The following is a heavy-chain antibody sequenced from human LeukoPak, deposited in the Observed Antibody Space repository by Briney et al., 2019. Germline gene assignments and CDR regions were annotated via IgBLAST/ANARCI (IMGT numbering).Heavy chain of an antibody. J-gene: IGHJ4*02. Sequence: AGGSLRLSCAASGFTFSTYAMNWVRQAPGKGLEWVAVISYDGNNKYYADSVKGRFTISRDNSKNTLYLRMNSLRAEDTAVYSLANFGKAVAVVDNWGQGTLVTVSP. V-gene: IGHV3-30*18. CDR1: GFTFSTYA. CDR2: ISYDGNNK. D-gene: IGHD6-19*01. CDR3: ANFGKAVAVVDN.